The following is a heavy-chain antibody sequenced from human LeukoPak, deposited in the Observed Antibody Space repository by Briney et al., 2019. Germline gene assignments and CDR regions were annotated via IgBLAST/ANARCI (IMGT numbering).Heavy chain of an antibody. J-gene: IGHJ4*02. CDR1: GVSISSSSYY. Sequence: PSETLSLTCTVSGVSISSSSYYWGWIRQPPGKGLEWIGSISYSGSTYYNPSLKSRFTISVDTSKNQFSLKLSSVTAADTAVYYCARRVVAGPFDYWGQGTLVTVSS. CDR3: ARRVVAGPFDY. V-gene: IGHV4-39*01. CDR2: ISYSGST. D-gene: IGHD6-19*01.